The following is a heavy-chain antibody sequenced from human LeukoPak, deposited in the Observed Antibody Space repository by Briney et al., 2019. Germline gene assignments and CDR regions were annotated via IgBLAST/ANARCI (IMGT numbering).Heavy chain of an antibody. Sequence: GASVKVSCKASVGTFSSYTISWVRQAPGQGLEWMGRIIPILGIANYAQKFQGRVTITADKSTSTAYMELSSLRSEDTAVYYCARQGRDYDFWSGYYHGNFDYWGQGTLVTVSS. CDR1: VGTFSSYT. CDR3: ARQGRDYDFWSGYYHGNFDY. J-gene: IGHJ4*02. V-gene: IGHV1-69*02. D-gene: IGHD3-3*01. CDR2: IIPILGIA.